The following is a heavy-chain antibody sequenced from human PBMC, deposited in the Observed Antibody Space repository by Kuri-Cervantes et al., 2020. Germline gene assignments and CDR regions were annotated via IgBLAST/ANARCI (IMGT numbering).Heavy chain of an antibody. V-gene: IGHV4-38-2*02. D-gene: IGHD1-1*01. J-gene: IGHJ4*02. CDR3: ARSSNWAAFDY. Sequence: SETLSLTCIVSGYSITNTFYWAWIRQPPGKGLEWIGSLYHSGSTYYNPSPKSRVTITVDMSKNQFSLRLSSVTAADTAVYYCARSSNWAAFDYWGQGSLVTVSS. CDR1: GYSITNTFY. CDR2: LYHSGST.